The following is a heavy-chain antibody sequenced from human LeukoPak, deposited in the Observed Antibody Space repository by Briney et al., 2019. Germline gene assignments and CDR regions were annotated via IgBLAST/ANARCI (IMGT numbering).Heavy chain of an antibody. V-gene: IGHV4-4*02. J-gene: IGHJ6*03. CDR2: IYHSGST. Sequence: TLSLTCAVSGGSISSSNWWSWVRQPPGKGLEWIGEIYHSGSTNYNPSLKSRVTISVGKSKNQFSLKLSSVTAADTAVYYCARASVTYYYYYYMDVWGKGTTVTVSS. CDR3: ARASVTYYYYYYMDV. CDR1: GGSISSSNW. D-gene: IGHD4-11*01.